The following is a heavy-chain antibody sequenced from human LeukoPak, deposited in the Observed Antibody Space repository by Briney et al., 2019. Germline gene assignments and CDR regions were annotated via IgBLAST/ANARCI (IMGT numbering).Heavy chain of an antibody. V-gene: IGHV3-66*01. CDR1: GFTVSSNY. CDR2: IYSGGST. D-gene: IGHD3-10*01. CDR3: ASVVRGVIIFDY. J-gene: IGHJ4*02. Sequence: PGGSLRLSCAAPGFTVSSNYMSWVRQAPGKGLEWVSVIYSGGSTYYADSVKGRFTISRDNSKNTLYLQMNSLRAEDTAVYYCASVVRGVIIFDYWGQGTLVTVSS.